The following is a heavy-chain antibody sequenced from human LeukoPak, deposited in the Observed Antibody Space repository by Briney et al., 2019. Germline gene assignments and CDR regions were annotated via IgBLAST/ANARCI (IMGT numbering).Heavy chain of an antibody. CDR3: ARYSSIRRLYYFDY. CDR2: IYYSGST. D-gene: IGHD3-3*02. CDR1: GVSISSSYSY. Sequence: SETLSLTCTVSGVSISSSYSYWGWIRQPPGMGLEWIGSIYYSGSTYYNPSLKSRVTISVDTSKNQFSLNLSSVTAADTAVYYCARYSSIRRLYYFDYWGQGTLVTVSS. V-gene: IGHV4-39*07. J-gene: IGHJ4*02.